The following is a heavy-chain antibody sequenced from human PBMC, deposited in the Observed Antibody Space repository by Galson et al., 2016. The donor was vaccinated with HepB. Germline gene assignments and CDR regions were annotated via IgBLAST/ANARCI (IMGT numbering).Heavy chain of an antibody. V-gene: IGHV1-18*01. CDR2: ISARNGTT. J-gene: IGHJ5*02. Sequence: SVKVSCKASGYMFTDYGVAWVRQAPGQGLEWIGWISARNGTTVSAQKFRGRVTMTTDTSTTTAYMSLSSLTSDDTAVYFCARAPGIEVSGVFHPWGQGTVLIVSS. CDR3: ARAPGIEVSGVFHP. CDR1: GYMFTDYG. D-gene: IGHD6-19*01.